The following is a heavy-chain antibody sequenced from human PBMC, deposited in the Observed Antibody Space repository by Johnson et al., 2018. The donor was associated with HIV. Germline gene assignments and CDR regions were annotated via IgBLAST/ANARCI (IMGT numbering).Heavy chain of an antibody. J-gene: IGHJ3*02. D-gene: IGHD3-9*01. CDR2: IWYDGSNK. CDR1: GFTFSSYA. CDR3: ARAWGSRDILTALRGAFDI. Sequence: QVLLVESGGGVVQPGRSLRLSCAASGFTFSSYAMHWVRQAPGKGLELVAVIWYDGSNKYYADSVKGRFTISRDNSKNTLYLQMNSLRAEDTAVYYCARAWGSRDILTALRGAFDIWGQGTMVTVSS. V-gene: IGHV3-33*08.